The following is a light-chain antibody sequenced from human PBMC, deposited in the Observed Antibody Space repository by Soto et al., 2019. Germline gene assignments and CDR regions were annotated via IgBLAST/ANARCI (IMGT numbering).Light chain of an antibody. Sequence: DIQMTQSPSSLSASVGDRVTITCRASQSISSYLNWYQQKPGKAPKLLIYAASSLQSGVPSRFSGSGSGTDFTLTISRLQPEDFATYYCQQRKTFGQGTKVEIK. V-gene: IGKV1-39*01. J-gene: IGKJ1*01. CDR1: QSISSY. CDR2: AAS. CDR3: QQRKT.